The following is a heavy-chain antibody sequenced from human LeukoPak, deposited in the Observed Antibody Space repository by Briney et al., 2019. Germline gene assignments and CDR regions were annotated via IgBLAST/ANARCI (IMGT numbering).Heavy chain of an antibody. D-gene: IGHD3-22*01. V-gene: IGHV3-7*01. J-gene: IGHJ4*02. Sequence: GESLRLSCAASGFTFTTYWMSWVRQAQGKGLEWVANINQDGTEKYYVDSVKGRFTISRDNGKNSLDLQMNSLRAEDTAVYYCARDRYYDSSPLYWGQGTLVTVSS. CDR3: ARDRYYDSSPLY. CDR1: GFTFTTYW. CDR2: INQDGTEK.